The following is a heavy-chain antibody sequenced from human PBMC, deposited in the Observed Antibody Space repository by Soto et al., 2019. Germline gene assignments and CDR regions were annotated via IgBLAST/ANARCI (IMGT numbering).Heavy chain of an antibody. CDR3: ARKSGYYYGSGSWDYYYYGMDV. D-gene: IGHD3-10*01. V-gene: IGHV1-69*12. Sequence: QVQLVQSGAEVKKPGSSVKVSCKASGGTFSSYAISWVRQAPGQGLEWMGGIIPIFGTANYAQKFQGRVTITADESTSTAYMELSSLRSEDTAVYYCARKSGYYYGSGSWDYYYYGMDVWGQGTTVTVSS. CDR2: IIPIFGTA. CDR1: GGTFSSYA. J-gene: IGHJ6*02.